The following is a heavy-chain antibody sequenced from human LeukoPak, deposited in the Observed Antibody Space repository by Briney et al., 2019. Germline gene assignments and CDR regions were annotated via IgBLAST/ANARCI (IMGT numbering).Heavy chain of an antibody. CDR3: ARGGYTYGSGL. V-gene: IGHV3-23*01. Sequence: PGGSLRLSCAGSGFTFNKYVMMWVRQAPNKGLEWVSGITGSGTTYYIDSVKGRFSISRDNSNSIVCLRMNSLTGDDTAVYYCARGGYTYGSGLWGQGTLVIVSS. J-gene: IGHJ4*02. CDR1: GFTFNKYV. D-gene: IGHD5-18*01. CDR2: ITGSGTT.